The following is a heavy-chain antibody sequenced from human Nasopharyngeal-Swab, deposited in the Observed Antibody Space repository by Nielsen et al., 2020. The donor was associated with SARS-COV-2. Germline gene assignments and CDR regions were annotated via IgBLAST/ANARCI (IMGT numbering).Heavy chain of an antibody. Sequence: VRQAPGKGLEWVAVIWYDGSNKYYADSVKGRFTISRDNSKSTLYLQMNSLRAEDTAVYYCARGRDGYNFPRYYFDYWGQGTLVT. CDR3: ARGRDGYNFPRYYFDY. D-gene: IGHD5-24*01. V-gene: IGHV3-33*01. CDR2: IWYDGSNK. J-gene: IGHJ4*02.